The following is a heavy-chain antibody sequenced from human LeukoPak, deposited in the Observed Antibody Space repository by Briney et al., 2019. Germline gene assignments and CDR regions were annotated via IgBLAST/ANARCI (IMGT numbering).Heavy chain of an antibody. J-gene: IGHJ5*02. V-gene: IGHV4-34*01. CDR3: ASWGRWASIVPHWFDP. CDR1: GGSHNCYY. Sequence: SETLSLTYSVYGGSHNCYYWRWIRQPPGKRLEWIGESNHSGSTNYNPSLKSRATISVDTSKNQFSLKLSSVTAAVTAVYYCASWGRWASIVPHWFDPWGQGTLVTVSS. D-gene: IGHD3-16*01. CDR2: SNHSGST.